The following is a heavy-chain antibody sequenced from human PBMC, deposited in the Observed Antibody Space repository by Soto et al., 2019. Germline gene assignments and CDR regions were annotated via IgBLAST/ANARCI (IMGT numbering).Heavy chain of an antibody. CDR3: VDIVGMDV. CDR1: GFTFSYYW. CDR2: ISGSNNNI. J-gene: IGHJ6*02. D-gene: IGHD2-2*03. V-gene: IGHV3-48*04. Sequence: GGSLRLSCAASGFTFSYYWMSWVRQAPGKGLEWISKISGSNNNIYYADSVRGRFTISRDNAKNSLYLQMNSLRAEDTAVYYCVDIVGMDVWGQGTTVTVSS.